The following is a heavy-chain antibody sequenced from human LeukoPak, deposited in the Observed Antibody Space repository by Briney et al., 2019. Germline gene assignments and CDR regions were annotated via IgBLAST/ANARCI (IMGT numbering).Heavy chain of an antibody. J-gene: IGHJ4*02. V-gene: IGHV4-39*01. Sequence: SETLSLTCTVSVLSISSSSYYWGWIRQPPGKGLEWIGSIYYSGSTYYNPSLKSRVTISVDTSKNQFSLKLSSVTAAVAAVYYFARGTPVEPFDYWGQGTLVTVSS. CDR3: ARGTPVEPFDY. D-gene: IGHD5-24*01. CDR1: VLSISSSSYY. CDR2: IYYSGST.